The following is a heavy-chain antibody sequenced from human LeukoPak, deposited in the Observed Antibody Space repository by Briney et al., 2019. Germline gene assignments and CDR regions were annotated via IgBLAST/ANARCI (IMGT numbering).Heavy chain of an antibody. CDR2: ISDDGSDQ. J-gene: IGHJ4*02. Sequence: PGGSLRLSCEPSGFTFRTSGMHWARQAPGKGLEWVAAISDDGSDQYYADSVKGRFIISRDNPKNTLYLQMNSLRTEDTAVYYCAVIGGSNSHSKFDYWGQGTLVTVSS. CDR3: AVIGGSNSHSKFDY. D-gene: IGHD1-26*01. CDR1: GFTFRTSG. V-gene: IGHV3-30*03.